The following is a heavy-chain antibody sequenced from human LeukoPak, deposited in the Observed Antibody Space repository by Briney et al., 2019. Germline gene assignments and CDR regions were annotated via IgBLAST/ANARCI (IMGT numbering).Heavy chain of an antibody. CDR1: GGSISSYY. D-gene: IGHD1-26*01. CDR2: IYYSGST. Sequence: PSETLSLTCTVSGGSISSYYWSWIRQPPGKGLEWIGYIYYSGSTNYNPSLKSRVTISVDTSKNQFSLKLSSVTAADTAVYYCARLVGGSFLFDYWGQGTLVTVSS. CDR3: ARLVGGSFLFDY. V-gene: IGHV4-59*08. J-gene: IGHJ4*02.